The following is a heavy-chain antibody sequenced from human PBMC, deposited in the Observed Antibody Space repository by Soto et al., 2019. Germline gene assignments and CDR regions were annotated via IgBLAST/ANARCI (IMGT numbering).Heavy chain of an antibody. CDR3: ARGLFGQQWLVGFDT. V-gene: IGHV1-69*13. J-gene: IGHJ4*02. Sequence: SVKVSCKASGGSFSNYIFAWVRQAPGQGLEWMGGTIPMFATAQYAQKLQGRVTITADESTSTVYMDLTSLTSDDTAVYYCARGLFGQQWLVGFDTWGQGTLVTVSS. D-gene: IGHD6-19*01. CDR1: GGSFSNYI. CDR2: TIPMFATA.